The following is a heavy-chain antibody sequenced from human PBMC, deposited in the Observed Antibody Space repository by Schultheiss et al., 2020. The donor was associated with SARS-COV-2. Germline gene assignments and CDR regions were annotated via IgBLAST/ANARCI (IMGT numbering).Heavy chain of an antibody. CDR1: GFTFSSYA. CDR2: ISSSSSYI. V-gene: IGHV3-21*01. J-gene: IGHJ3*02. Sequence: GESLKISCAASGFTFSSYAMSWVRQAPGKGLEWVSSISSSSSYIYYADSVKGRFTISRDNAKNTLYLQMNSLRADDTAVYYCTRGDAFDIWGQGTMVTVSS. CDR3: TRGDAFDI.